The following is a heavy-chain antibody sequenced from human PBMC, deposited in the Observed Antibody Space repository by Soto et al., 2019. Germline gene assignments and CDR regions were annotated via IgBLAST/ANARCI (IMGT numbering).Heavy chain of an antibody. CDR1: GFTFDDYA. CDR2: ISWNSNTI. J-gene: IGHJ6*02. CDR3: AKSTGGTANGLDV. V-gene: IGHV3-9*01. D-gene: IGHD2-8*02. Sequence: EVPLVQSGGGLVQPGRSLRLSCATSGFTFDDYAMHWVRQAPGKGLEWVSGISWNSNTIGYADSVKGRFTISRDNAKNFLYLQMNSLRPEDTALYYCAKSTGGTANGLDVWGQGTTVTVSS.